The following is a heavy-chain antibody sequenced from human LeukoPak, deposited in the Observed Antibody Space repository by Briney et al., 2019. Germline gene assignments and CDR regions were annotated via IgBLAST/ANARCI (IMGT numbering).Heavy chain of an antibody. D-gene: IGHD4-23*01. V-gene: IGHV4-39*07. J-gene: IGHJ6*02. CDR2: IYYSGST. CDR3: ARVPSGGKYYYYYGMDV. Sequence: PSETLSLTCTVSGGSISSSSYYWGWIRQPPGKGLEWIGSIYYSGSTYYNPSLKSRVTISVDTSKNQFSLKLSSVTAADTAVYYCARVPSGGKYYYYYGMDVWGQGTTVTVSS. CDR1: GGSISSSSYY.